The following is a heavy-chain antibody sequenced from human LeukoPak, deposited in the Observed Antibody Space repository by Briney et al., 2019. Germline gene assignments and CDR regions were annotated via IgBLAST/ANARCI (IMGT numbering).Heavy chain of an antibody. Sequence: PSETLSLTCAVYGGSFSGYYWSWIRQPPGKGLEWIGEINHSGSTYYNPSLKSRVTISVDTSKNQFSLKLSSVTAADTAVYYCARGYSYGYGDYWGQGTLVTVSS. CDR2: INHSGST. CDR3: ARGYSYGYGDY. V-gene: IGHV4-34*09. D-gene: IGHD5-18*01. J-gene: IGHJ4*02. CDR1: GGSFSGYY.